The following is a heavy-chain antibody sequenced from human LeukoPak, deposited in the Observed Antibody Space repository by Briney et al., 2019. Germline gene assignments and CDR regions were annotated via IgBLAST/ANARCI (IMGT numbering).Heavy chain of an antibody. CDR3: ARGHGYSYGYGY. D-gene: IGHD5-18*01. Sequence: ASVKVSCKASGYTFTSYYIHWVRQAPGQGLEWMGIINPSGGNTNYAQKFQGRVTMTRDTSTSTVYMDLSSLRTDDTAVYYCARGHGYSYGYGYWGQGTLVTVSS. V-gene: IGHV1-46*01. CDR1: GYTFTSYY. CDR2: INPSGGNT. J-gene: IGHJ4*02.